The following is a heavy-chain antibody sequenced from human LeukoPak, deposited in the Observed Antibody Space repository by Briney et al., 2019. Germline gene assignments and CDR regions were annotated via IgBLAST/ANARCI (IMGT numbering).Heavy chain of an antibody. J-gene: IGHJ4*01. Sequence: GGSLRLSCTVSGFIFSDSAIHWVRQAAGKGLEWVGRIRSKANSNETAYAASVKGRFTISRDDSKDTAYLQMHSLKPEDTAVYHCTSPAHDFDFWSGYYSVWGRGAQVTVSS. D-gene: IGHD3-3*01. V-gene: IGHV3-73*01. CDR3: TSPAHDFDFWSGYYSV. CDR1: GFIFSDSA. CDR2: IRSKANSNET.